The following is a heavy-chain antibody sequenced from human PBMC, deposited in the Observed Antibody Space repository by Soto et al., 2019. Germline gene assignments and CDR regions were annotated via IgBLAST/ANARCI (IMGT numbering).Heavy chain of an antibody. J-gene: IGHJ5*02. V-gene: IGHV4-34*01. CDR3: AREPWKNWFDP. Sequence: SETLSLTCAVYGGSFSGYYWSWIRQPPGKGLEWIGEINHSGSTNYNPSLKSRVTISVDTSKNQFSLKLSSVTAADTAVYYCAREPWKNWFDPWGQGTLVTVS. CDR1: GGSFSGYY. D-gene: IGHD1-1*01. CDR2: INHSGST.